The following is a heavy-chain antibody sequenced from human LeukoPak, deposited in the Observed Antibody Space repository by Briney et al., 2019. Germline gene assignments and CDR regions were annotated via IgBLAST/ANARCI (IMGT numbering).Heavy chain of an antibody. V-gene: IGHV4-59*01. CDR3: ARSSDHCSSTSCSTPFDY. CDR1: GGSISSYY. CDR2: IYYSGST. Sequence: SETLSLTCTVSGGSISSYYWSWIQQPPGKGLEWIGYIYYSGSTNYNPSLKSRVTISVDTSKNQFSLKLSSVTAADTAVYYCARSSDHCSSTSCSTPFDYWGQGTLVTVSS. D-gene: IGHD2-2*01. J-gene: IGHJ4*02.